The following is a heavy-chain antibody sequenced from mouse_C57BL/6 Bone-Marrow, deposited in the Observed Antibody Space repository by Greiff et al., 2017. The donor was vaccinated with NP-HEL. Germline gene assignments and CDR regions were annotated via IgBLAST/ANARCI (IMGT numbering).Heavy chain of an antibody. V-gene: IGHV1-72*01. CDR1: GYTFTSYW. D-gene: IGHD2-4*01. J-gene: IGHJ2*01. CDR2: IDPNSGGT. CDR3: ARGRDYYDYPYYFDY. Sequence: VQLQQPGAELVKPGASVKLSCKASGYTFTSYWMHWVKQRPGRGLEWIGRIDPNSGGTKYNEKFKSKATLTVDKSSRTAYMPLSSLTSEDSAVYYCARGRDYYDYPYYFDYWGQGTTLTVSA.